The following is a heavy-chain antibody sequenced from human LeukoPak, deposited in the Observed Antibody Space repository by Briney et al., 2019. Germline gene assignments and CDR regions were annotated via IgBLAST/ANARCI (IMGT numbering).Heavy chain of an antibody. CDR2: ISAYNGNT. Sequence: ASVKVSCKASGYRFTSYGATWVRQAPGQGLEWVGWISAYNGNTKSAQKLQGRVTLTTDTSTSTAYMELTSLRSDDTAVYYCTRGEGGYYYYYGMDVWGQGTTVTVSS. D-gene: IGHD3-16*01. CDR3: TRGEGGYYYYYGMDV. V-gene: IGHV1-18*01. J-gene: IGHJ6*02. CDR1: GYRFTSYG.